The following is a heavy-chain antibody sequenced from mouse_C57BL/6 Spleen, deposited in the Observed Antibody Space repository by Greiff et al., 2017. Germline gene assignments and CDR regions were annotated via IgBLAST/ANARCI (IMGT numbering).Heavy chain of an antibody. CDR1: GFSLTSYG. Sequence: VQGVESGPGLVQPSQSLSITCTVSGFSLTSYGVHWVRQSPGKGLEWLGVIWRGGSTDYNAAFMSRLSITKDNSKSQVFFKMNSLQADDTAIYYCAKGDGYPYAMDYWGQGTSVTVSS. J-gene: IGHJ4*01. D-gene: IGHD2-3*01. V-gene: IGHV2-5*01. CDR3: AKGDGYPYAMDY. CDR2: IWRGGST.